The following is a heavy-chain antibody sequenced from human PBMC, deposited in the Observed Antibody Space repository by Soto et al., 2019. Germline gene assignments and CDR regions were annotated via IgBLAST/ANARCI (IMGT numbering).Heavy chain of an antibody. Sequence: SGPTLVNPTQTLTLTCTFSGFSLSTSGVGVAWIRQPPGKALEWLALTYWNGDKRYSPSLKSRLTITTDTSKNQVVLTLTNMDPMVTDCYYYSNFRSISYYCVSYGMDVWGQGTTVTVSS. D-gene: IGHD3-22*01. CDR3: SNFRSISYYCVSYGMDV. J-gene: IGHJ6*02. CDR2: TYWNGDK. CDR1: GFSLSTSGVG. V-gene: IGHV2-5*01.